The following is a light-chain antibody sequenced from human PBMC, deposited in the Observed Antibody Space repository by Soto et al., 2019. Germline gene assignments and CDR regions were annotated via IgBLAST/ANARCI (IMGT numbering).Light chain of an antibody. CDR1: SSDVGGYNR. Sequence: QSALTQPASVSGSPGQSITISCKGTSSDVGGYNRVSWYQQHPGKAPKLMINEVTKRPSGVSNRFSGSKSGNTASLTISGLQAEDEAYYYCCSFAGGRPSWVFGGGTKLTVL. CDR3: CSFAGGRPSWV. J-gene: IGLJ3*02. V-gene: IGLV2-23*02. CDR2: EVT.